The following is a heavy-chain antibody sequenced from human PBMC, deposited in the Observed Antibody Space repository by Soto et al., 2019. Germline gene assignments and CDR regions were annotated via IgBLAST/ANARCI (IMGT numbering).Heavy chain of an antibody. V-gene: IGHV4-34*01. CDR1: GGSFSGYY. CDR2: IHHSGST. J-gene: IGHJ4*02. D-gene: IGHD2-2*01. CDR3: ARYCSSSSCYGVFDY. Sequence: PSETLSLTCAVYGGSFSGYYWSWIRQPPGKGLEWIGEIHHSGSTNYNPSLKSRVTISEDTSKNQFSLMLMSVTDADTAVYYCARYCSSSSCYGVFDYWGQGTLVTVSS.